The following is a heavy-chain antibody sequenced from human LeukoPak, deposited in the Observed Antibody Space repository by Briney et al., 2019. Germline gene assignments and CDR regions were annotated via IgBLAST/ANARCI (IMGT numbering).Heavy chain of an antibody. CDR1: GFTFSNYA. CDR2: MSGGGDYT. Sequence: GGSLRLSCAASGFTFSNYAMSWVRQAPGKGLEWISSMSGGGDYTYYADSVKGRFTISRDNSKNTLYLQMNSLRAEDTAVYYCATRQGYYYDSSGYYFFDYWGQGTLVTVSS. J-gene: IGHJ4*02. V-gene: IGHV3-23*01. D-gene: IGHD3-22*01. CDR3: ATRQGYYYDSSGYYFFDY.